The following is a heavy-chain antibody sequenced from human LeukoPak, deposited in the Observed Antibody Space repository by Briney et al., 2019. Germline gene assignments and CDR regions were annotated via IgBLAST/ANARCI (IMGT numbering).Heavy chain of an antibody. D-gene: IGHD6-19*01. CDR3: VKDVGSHMSPDY. CDR1: GFTFSRYA. V-gene: IGHV3-30*18. J-gene: IGHJ4*02. CDR2: ISYDGSKK. Sequence: PGRSLRLSCETSGFTFSRYAMHWVRQAPGKGLEWVAVISYDGSKKYYADSVKGRFTISRDNSRNTLNLQMDSLRADDTALYYCVKDVGSHMSPDYWGQGTLVTVSS.